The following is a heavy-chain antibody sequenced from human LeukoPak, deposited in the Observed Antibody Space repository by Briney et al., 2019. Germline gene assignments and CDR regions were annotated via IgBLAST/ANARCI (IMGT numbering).Heavy chain of an antibody. CDR1: GFIFSSYA. CDR2: VGSSGTST. Sequence: GGSLRLSCAASGFIFSSYAMTWVRQAPGKGLEWVSTVGSSGTSTYYADSVKGRFTISRDNFNNTLYLQMNSLRAEDTAVYYCAKDRSSGGSCYNFWGQGTLVTVSS. V-gene: IGHV3-23*01. J-gene: IGHJ4*02. D-gene: IGHD2-15*01. CDR3: AKDRSSGGSCYNF.